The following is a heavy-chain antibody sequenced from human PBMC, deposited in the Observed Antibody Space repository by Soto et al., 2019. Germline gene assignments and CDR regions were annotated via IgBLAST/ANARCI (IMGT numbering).Heavy chain of an antibody. CDR2: IWYDGSNK. J-gene: IGHJ4*02. CDR3: ARCLGELSAIDY. V-gene: IGHV3-33*01. CDR1: GFTFSSYG. Sequence: ESGGGVVQPGRSLRLSCAASGFTFSSYGMHWVRQAPGKGLEWVAVIWYDGSNKYYADSVKGRFTISRDNSKNTLYLQMNSLRAEDTAVYYCARCLGELSAIDYWGQGTLVTVSS. D-gene: IGHD3-16*02.